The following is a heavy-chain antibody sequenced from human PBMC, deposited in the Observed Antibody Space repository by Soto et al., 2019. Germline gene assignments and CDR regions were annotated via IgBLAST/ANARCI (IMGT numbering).Heavy chain of an antibody. CDR1: RLTFSSYA. D-gene: IGHD3-22*01. CDR3: ANPPLYSYASSGYSDY. V-gene: IGHV3-23*01. J-gene: IGHJ4*02. Sequence: GGSLRLSCAASRLTFSSYAMSWVRQAPGKGLEWVSAISASGGSTYYADSLKGRFTISRDNSKNTLYLQMNSLRDEDTAVYYCANPPLYSYASSGYSDYWGKGILVTVSS. CDR2: ISASGGST.